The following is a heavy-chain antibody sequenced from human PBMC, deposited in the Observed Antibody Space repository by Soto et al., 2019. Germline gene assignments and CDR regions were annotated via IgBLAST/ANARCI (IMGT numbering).Heavy chain of an antibody. V-gene: IGHV4-59*01. D-gene: IGHD6-6*01. CDR1: GGAISRYY. CDR3: ARDRSLYSSSSGYYYGMDV. CDR2: IYYGRRT. J-gene: IGHJ6*02. Sequence: SETLSLTLSVSGGAISRYYWSWLRQPPGRGLEWIGHIYYGRRTNYNPSLKSRVTRSVDSSKNQFSMKLCSVTAADTAVYYCARDRSLYSSSSGYYYGMDVWGQGTTVT.